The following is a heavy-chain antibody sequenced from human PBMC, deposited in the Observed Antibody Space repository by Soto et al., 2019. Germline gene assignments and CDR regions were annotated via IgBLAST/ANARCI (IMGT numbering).Heavy chain of an antibody. Sequence: QVQLQQWGAGLLKPSETLSLTCAVYGGSFSGYYWSWIRQPPGKGLEWIGEINHSGSTNYNPSLKGQVTISVDTSKTRFSLKRSSVTAADRAVYYCARRGEMATPFDYGAREPWSPSPQ. CDR2: INHSGST. D-gene: IGHD5-12*01. CDR3: ARRGEMATPFDY. V-gene: IGHV4-34*01. J-gene: IGHJ4*02. CDR1: GGSFSGYY.